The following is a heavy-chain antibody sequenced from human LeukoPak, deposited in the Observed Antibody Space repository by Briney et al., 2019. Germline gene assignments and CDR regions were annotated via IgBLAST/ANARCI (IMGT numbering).Heavy chain of an antibody. J-gene: IGHJ4*02. D-gene: IGHD2/OR15-2a*01. CDR3: ATQILLCHYY. Sequence: PSETLTLTCAVYGGSFSDYYWSWIRQPPGKGLEWIGEINHSGSTYYNPSLKSRVTISVDPSKNQFSLNLSSVTAADTAVYYCATQILLCHYYWGQGTLVTVSS. CDR1: GGSFSDYY. CDR2: INHSGST. V-gene: IGHV4-34*01.